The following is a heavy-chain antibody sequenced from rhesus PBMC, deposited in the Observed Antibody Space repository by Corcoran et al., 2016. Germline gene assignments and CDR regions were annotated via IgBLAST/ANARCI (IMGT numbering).Heavy chain of an antibody. Sequence: QVQLQESGPGLVKPSETLALTCAVSGGAFSSYWWSWIHPPPGKGLEWIGEINGNSGSPNYNPSLKSRVTISKDASKNQFSLELSSVTAADTAVYYCARNFDYWGQGVLVTVSS. CDR2: INGNSGSP. CDR3: ARNFDY. CDR1: GGAFSSYW. V-gene: IGHV4-80*01. J-gene: IGHJ4*01.